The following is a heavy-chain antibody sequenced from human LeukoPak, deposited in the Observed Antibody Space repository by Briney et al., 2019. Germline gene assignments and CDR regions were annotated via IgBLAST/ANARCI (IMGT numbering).Heavy chain of an antibody. V-gene: IGHV1-2*02. CDR3: ARAEYSSSSGYFDY. J-gene: IGHJ4*02. D-gene: IGHD6-6*01. Sequence: GASVKVSCKASGYTFTGYYVHWVRQAPGQGLEWMGWINPNSGGTIYSQKFQGRVTMTRDTSISTAYMELSRLRSDDTAVYYCARAEYSSSSGYFDYWGQGTLVTVSS. CDR1: GYTFTGYY. CDR2: INPNSGGT.